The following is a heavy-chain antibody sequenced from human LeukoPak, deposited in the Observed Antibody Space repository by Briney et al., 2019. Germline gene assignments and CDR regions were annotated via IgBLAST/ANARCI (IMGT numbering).Heavy chain of an antibody. CDR1: GYTFTSYG. V-gene: IGHV1-18*01. D-gene: IGHD3-22*01. CDR3: ASGLYGYYDSSGYGHIDY. CDR2: ISAYNGNT. Sequence: ASVKVSCKASGYTFTSYGISWVRQAPGQGLEWMGWISAYNGNTNYAQKFQGRVTMTRDTSISTAYMELSRLRSDDTAVYYCASGLYGYYDSSGYGHIDYWGQGTLVTVSS. J-gene: IGHJ4*02.